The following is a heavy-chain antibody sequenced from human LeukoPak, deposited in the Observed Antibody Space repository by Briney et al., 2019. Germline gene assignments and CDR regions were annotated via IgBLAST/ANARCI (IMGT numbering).Heavy chain of an antibody. Sequence: GESLKISCKGSGYSFTSYWISWVRQMPGKGLEWMGRIDPSDSYTNYSPSFQGHVTISADKSISTAYLQWSSLKASDTAMYYCARRGKAYDSSGYYLYYFGYWGQGTLVTVSS. V-gene: IGHV5-10-1*01. CDR1: GYSFTSYW. D-gene: IGHD3-22*01. J-gene: IGHJ4*02. CDR3: ARRGKAYDSSGYYLYYFGY. CDR2: IDPSDSYT.